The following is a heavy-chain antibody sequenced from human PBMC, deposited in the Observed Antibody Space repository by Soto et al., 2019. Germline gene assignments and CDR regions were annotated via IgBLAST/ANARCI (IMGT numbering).Heavy chain of an antibody. CDR1: GLKFDDFA. CDR2: ITWNSRVL. V-gene: IGHV3-9*01. J-gene: IGHJ4*02. CDR3: AKGRYDFWSPYYFDS. Sequence: DVQLVESGGRLVQPGRSLRLSCVGTGLKFDDFAMHWVRQAPGKGLEWVSGITWNSRVLAYADSVKGRFTISRDNARNSLYLQMDSLRDEDSALYYCAKGRYDFWSPYYFDSWGQGTLVTVSS. D-gene: IGHD3-3*01.